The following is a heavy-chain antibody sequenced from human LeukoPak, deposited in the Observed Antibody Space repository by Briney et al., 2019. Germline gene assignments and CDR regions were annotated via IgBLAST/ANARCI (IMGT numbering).Heavy chain of an antibody. D-gene: IGHD2-21*01. V-gene: IGHV4-4*09. CDR2: IYRGGTI. CDR1: GGSFSGYY. CDR3: ARHWLEATKTYSYWFDP. J-gene: IGHJ5*02. Sequence: SETLSLTCAVYGGSFSGYYWSWIRLPPGKGLEWIGYIYRGGTINYNPSLKSRVTMSLDTSKNQISLMLNSVTAADTAVYYCARHWLEATKTYSYWFDPWGQGTLVTVSS.